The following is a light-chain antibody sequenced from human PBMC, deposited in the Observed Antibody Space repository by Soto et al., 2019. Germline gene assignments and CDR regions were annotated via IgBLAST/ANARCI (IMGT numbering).Light chain of an antibody. V-gene: IGKV1-39*01. J-gene: IGKJ3*01. Sequence: DIQMTQSPSSLPASVGDRVTITCRASQNIRSYLNWYQHKPGQAPKLLIYSASTLQSGVPARFSGSGSGTDFTLTISSLQPEDFATYYCQQCYSAPRTFGHGTKLDIK. CDR1: QNIRSY. CDR3: QQCYSAPRT. CDR2: SAS.